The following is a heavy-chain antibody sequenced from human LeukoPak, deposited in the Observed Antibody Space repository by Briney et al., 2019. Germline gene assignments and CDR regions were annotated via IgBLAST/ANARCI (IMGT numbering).Heavy chain of an antibody. J-gene: IGHJ1*01. CDR3: AKDPSSGWSEYFQH. D-gene: IGHD6-19*01. CDR1: GFTFSSYA. Sequence: PGGSLRLSXAASGFTFSSYAMSWVRQAPGKGLEWVSAISGSGGSTYYTDSVKGRFTISRDNSKNTLYLQMNSLRAEDTAVYYCAKDPSSGWSEYFQHWGQGTLVTVSS. V-gene: IGHV3-23*01. CDR2: ISGSGGST.